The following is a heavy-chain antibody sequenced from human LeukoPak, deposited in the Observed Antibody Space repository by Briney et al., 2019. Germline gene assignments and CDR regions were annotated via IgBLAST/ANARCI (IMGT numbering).Heavy chain of an antibody. CDR3: ARLSYGIAAAGTDGWFDP. Sequence: SVKVSCKASGGTFSSYAISWARQAPGQGLEWMGGIIPIFGTANYAQKFQGRVTITADESTSTAYMELSSLRSEDTAVYYCARLSYGIAAAGTDGWFDPWGQGTLVTVSS. CDR1: GGTFSSYA. J-gene: IGHJ5*02. CDR2: IIPIFGTA. D-gene: IGHD6-13*01. V-gene: IGHV1-69*13.